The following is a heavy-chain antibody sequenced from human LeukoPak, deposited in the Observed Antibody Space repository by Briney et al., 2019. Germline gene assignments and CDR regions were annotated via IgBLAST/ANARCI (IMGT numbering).Heavy chain of an antibody. CDR1: GFTFSSYS. V-gene: IGHV3-48*04. D-gene: IGHD2-2*01. Sequence: GGSLRLSCAASGFTFSSYSMNWVRQAPGKGLEWVSYISSSSSTIYYADSVKGRFTISRDNAKNSLYLQINSLRAEDTAVYYCARDRGVPAAIPPRWFDPWGQGTLVTVSS. J-gene: IGHJ5*02. CDR2: ISSSSSTI. CDR3: ARDRGVPAAIPPRWFDP.